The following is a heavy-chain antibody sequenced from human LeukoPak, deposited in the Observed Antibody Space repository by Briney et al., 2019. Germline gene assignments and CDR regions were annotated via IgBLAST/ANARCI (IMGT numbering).Heavy chain of an antibody. J-gene: IGHJ6*03. CDR2: ISGSGDST. CDR1: EFTFSNYA. Sequence: GGSLRLSCAASEFTFSNYAMRWVRQAPGKGLEWVSGISGSGDSTYYADSVKGRFTISRDNSKNTLYLQMNSLRAEDTAVYYCTRGNRYYDILTGDHYCYYMDVWGKGTTVTISS. D-gene: IGHD3-9*01. CDR3: TRGNRYYDILTGDHYCYYMDV. V-gene: IGHV3-23*01.